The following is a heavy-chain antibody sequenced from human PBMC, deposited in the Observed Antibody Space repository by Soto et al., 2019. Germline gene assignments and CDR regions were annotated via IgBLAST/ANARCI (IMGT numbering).Heavy chain of an antibody. J-gene: IGHJ6*03. D-gene: IGHD1-7*01. CDR2: IYYSGST. CDR3: ARVSGTPPQYYYYMDV. Sequence: PSETLSLTCTVSGGSISSGGYYWSWIRQHPGKGLEWIGYIYYSGSTYYNPSLKSRVTISVDTSKNQFSLKLSSVTAADTAVYYCARVSGTPPQYYYYMDVWGKGTTVTVSS. CDR1: GGSISSGGYY. V-gene: IGHV4-31*03.